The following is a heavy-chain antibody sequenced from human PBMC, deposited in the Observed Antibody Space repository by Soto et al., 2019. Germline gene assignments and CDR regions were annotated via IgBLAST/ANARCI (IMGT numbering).Heavy chain of an antibody. Sequence: ASVKVSCKASGYTFTSYAMHWVRQAPGQGLEWMGWINAGNGNTKYSQKFQGRVTITRDTSASTAYMELSSLRSEDTAVYYCARDSRPLYDSSGYLAEYFQHWGQGTLVTVSS. CDR1: GYTFTSYA. CDR2: INAGNGNT. J-gene: IGHJ1*01. V-gene: IGHV1-3*01. D-gene: IGHD3-22*01. CDR3: ARDSRPLYDSSGYLAEYFQH.